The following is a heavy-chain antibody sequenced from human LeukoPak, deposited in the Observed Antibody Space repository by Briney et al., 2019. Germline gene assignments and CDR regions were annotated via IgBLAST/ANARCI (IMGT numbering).Heavy chain of an antibody. J-gene: IGHJ4*02. CDR1: GGSISSGSYY. CDR3: ARHGSSWYYFDY. CDR2: VYYSGST. D-gene: IGHD6-13*01. V-gene: IGHV4-39*01. Sequence: SQTLSLTCTVSGGSISSGSYYWSWIRQPPGKGLEWIGSVYYSGSTYYNPSLKSRVTISVDTSKNQFSLKLSSVTAADTAVYYCARHGSSWYYFDYWGQGTLVTVSS.